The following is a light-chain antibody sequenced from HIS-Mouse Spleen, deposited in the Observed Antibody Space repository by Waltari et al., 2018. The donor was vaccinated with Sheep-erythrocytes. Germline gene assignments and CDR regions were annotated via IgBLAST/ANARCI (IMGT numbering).Light chain of an antibody. CDR2: DVS. J-gene: IGLJ1*01. CDR1: STDVGGYTY. CDR3: CSYAGSYNYV. Sequence: QSALTQPRSVSGSPGQSVTISCTVTSTDVGGYTYVSWYQQHPGKAPKLMIYDVSKRPSGVPDRFSGSKSGNTASLTISGLQAEDEADYYCCSYAGSYNYVFGTGTKVTVL. V-gene: IGLV2-11*01.